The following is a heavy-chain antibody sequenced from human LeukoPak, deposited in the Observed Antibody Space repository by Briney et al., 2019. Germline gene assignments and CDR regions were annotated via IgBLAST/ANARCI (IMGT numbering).Heavy chain of an antibody. CDR1: GGSISSYY. CDR2: IYYSGST. D-gene: IGHD6-13*01. V-gene: IGHV4-59*01. Sequence: SETLSLTCTVSGGSISSYYWSWIRQPPGKGLEWIGYIYYSGSTNYNPSLKSRVTISVDTSKNQFSLKLSSVTAADTAVYYRARDLGAAGIFDYWGQGTLVTVSS. J-gene: IGHJ4*02. CDR3: ARDLGAAGIFDY.